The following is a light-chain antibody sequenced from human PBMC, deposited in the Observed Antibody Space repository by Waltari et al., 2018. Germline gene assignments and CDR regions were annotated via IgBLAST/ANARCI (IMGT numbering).Light chain of an antibody. Sequence: EVVMTQSPAALSVLPGESATLSCMASQSVSINLDWYQHKPGQAPRLLIYGASTRATGIPARFSGSESGTEFTLTISSLQFEDFVVYYCQQYNDWPRTFGQGTKVEIK. CDR2: GAS. V-gene: IGKV3-15*01. CDR3: QQYNDWPRT. CDR1: QSVSIN. J-gene: IGKJ1*01.